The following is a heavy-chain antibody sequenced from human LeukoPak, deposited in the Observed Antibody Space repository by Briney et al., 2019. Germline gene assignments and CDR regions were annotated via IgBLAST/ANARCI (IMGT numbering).Heavy chain of an antibody. J-gene: IGHJ1*01. D-gene: IGHD7-27*01. CDR2: IYPGDSDT. Sequence: GASLQISCKGSGYSFTSYWIGWVRQMPGKGREWMGIIYPGDSDTRYSPSFQGQVPISADKSISTAYLQRSSLKSSDTAMYYCARHGEGQYFQHWGQGTLVSVSS. CDR1: GYSFTSYW. CDR3: ARHGEGQYFQH. V-gene: IGHV5-51*01.